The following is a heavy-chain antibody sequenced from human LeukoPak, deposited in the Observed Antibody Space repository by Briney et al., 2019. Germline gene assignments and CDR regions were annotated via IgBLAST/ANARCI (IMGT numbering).Heavy chain of an antibody. J-gene: IGHJ4*02. CDR3: ARDPWDNNWYNFDS. CDR1: GGSISSRGSY. D-gene: IGHD1-1*01. V-gene: IGHV4-39*07. CDR2: IMQSGSA. Sequence: PSETLSLTCNVSGGSISSRGSYWGWIRRSPGKGLEWIGSIMQSGSADSNPSLRSRVTISVAPSKNEFYLEVNSVTAADTAVYYCARDPWDNNWYNFDSWGQGTLVTVSS.